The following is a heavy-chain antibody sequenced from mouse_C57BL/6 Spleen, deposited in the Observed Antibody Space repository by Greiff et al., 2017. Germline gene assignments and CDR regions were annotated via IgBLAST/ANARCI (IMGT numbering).Heavy chain of an antibody. J-gene: IGHJ4*01. Sequence: EWRRVGLGGALEHPGGPRGPPVAPPGLPLTVTYLSGVPRPPGKPFGGWGFIRNKANGYTTEYSASVKGRFTISRDNSQSILYLQMNALRAEDSATYYCARYLDYDVNYYAMDYWGQGTSVTVSS. CDR3: ARYLDYDVNYYAMDY. V-gene: IGHV7-3*01. CDR1: GLPLTVTY. D-gene: IGHD2-4*01. CDR2: IRNKANGYTT.